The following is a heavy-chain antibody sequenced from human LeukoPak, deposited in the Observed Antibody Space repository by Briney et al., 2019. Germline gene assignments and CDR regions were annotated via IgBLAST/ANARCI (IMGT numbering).Heavy chain of an antibody. CDR3: AREAVTIFGLVRTQTTKSPHRFDP. V-gene: IGHV1-46*01. Sequence: ASVKVSCKASGYTFTSYYMHWVRQAPGQGLEWMGIINPSGGSTNYAQKFQSRVTMTRDMSTSTVYVERSSLRSEDTAVYYCAREAVTIFGLVRTQTTKSPHRFDPWGQGTLVTVSS. CDR2: INPSGGST. CDR1: GYTFTSYY. D-gene: IGHD3-3*01. J-gene: IGHJ5*02.